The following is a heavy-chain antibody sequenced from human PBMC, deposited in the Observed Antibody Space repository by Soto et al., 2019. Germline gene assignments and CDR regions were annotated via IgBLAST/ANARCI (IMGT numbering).Heavy chain of an antibody. D-gene: IGHD4-17*01. V-gene: IGHV1-8*01. CDR3: ARGVKYGAFSRWFDP. CDR2: MNPNSGNT. Sequence: QVQLVQSGAEVKKPGASVKVSCKASGNTFTSYDINWVRQATGQGLEYLGWMNPNSGNTAYVQKFQGRVTMTWDTSITTAYMELSGPRSEDPAVYFCARGVKYGAFSRWFDPWGQGTLVTVSS. J-gene: IGHJ5*02. CDR1: GNTFTSYD.